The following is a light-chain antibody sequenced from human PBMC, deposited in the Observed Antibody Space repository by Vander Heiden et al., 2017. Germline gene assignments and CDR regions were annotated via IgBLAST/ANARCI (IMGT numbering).Light chain of an antibody. CDR1: QSVSSK. J-gene: IGKJ4*01. CDR2: DAS. Sequence: EIVMTQSPATLSVSPGDRATLSCRASQSVSSKLAWYQQKPGQAPRLVIYDASTRATGIPVRFSGSGSGTEFTLTISSLQSEDFAVYFRQQVYKWPLTFGGGTTVEIK. V-gene: IGKV3-15*01. CDR3: QQVYKWPLT.